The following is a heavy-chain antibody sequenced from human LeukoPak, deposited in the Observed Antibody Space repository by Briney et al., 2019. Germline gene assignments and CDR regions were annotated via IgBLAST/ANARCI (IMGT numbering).Heavy chain of an antibody. CDR2: ISGSGGST. V-gene: IGHV3-23*01. J-gene: IGHJ4*02. CDR3: ANREPAAAGTDY. CDR1: GFTFSSYA. D-gene: IGHD6-13*01. Sequence: GSLRLSCAASGFTFSSYAMSWVRQAPGKGLDWVSVISGSGGSTYYADSVKGRFTISRDNSKNTLYLQMNSLRAEDTAVYYCANREPAAAGTDYWGQGTLVTVSS.